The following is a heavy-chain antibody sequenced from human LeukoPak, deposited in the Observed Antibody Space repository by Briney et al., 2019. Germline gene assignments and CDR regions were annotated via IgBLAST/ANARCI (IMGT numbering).Heavy chain of an antibody. J-gene: IGHJ4*02. V-gene: IGHV3-11*01. CDR3: ARVGCSSTSCYYFDY. D-gene: IGHD2-2*01. Sequence: GGSLRLSCAAFGFTFSDYYMSWIRQAPGKGLEWVSYISSSGSTIYYADSVKGRFTISRDNAKNSLYLQMNSLRAEDTAVYYCARVGCSSTSCYYFDYWGQGTLVTVSS. CDR1: GFTFSDYY. CDR2: ISSSGSTI.